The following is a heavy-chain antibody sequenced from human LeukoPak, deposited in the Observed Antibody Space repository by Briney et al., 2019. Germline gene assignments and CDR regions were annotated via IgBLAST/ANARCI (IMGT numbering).Heavy chain of an antibody. J-gene: IGHJ4*02. CDR3: LAIIVVVAATQFDF. CDR1: GCTFSSYW. D-gene: IGHD2-15*01. CDR2: ISSSGSTI. Sequence: GGSLRLSCAASGCTFSSYWMHWVRLAPGKGLEWVSYISSSGSTIYYADSVKGRFTISRDNAKNSLYLQMNSLRAEDTAVYYCLAIIVVVAATQFDFWGQGTLVTVSS. V-gene: IGHV3-48*04.